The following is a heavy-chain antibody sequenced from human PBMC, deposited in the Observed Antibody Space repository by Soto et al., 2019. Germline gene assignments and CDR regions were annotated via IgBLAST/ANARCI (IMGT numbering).Heavy chain of an antibody. CDR2: VNGDGTTT. J-gene: IGHJ6*02. V-gene: IGHV3-74*01. D-gene: IGHD5-18*01. CDR1: GFTFNSYW. Sequence: EVQLVESGGGLVQPGGSLRLSCAASGFTFNSYWMHWVRQAPGKGLVWVSRVNGDGTTTNYADSVKGRFAIYRDNAKNTLDMKVDRLRDDDTAVYFGARGIPGHYAVDVWGQGTTVTVSS. CDR3: ARGIPGHYAVDV.